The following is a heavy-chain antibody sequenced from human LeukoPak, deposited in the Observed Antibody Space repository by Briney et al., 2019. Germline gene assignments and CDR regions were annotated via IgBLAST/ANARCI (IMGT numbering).Heavy chain of an antibody. Sequence: PSQTLSLTCAVSGGSISSGGYSWSWIRQPPGKGLEWIGYIYHSGSTYYNPSLKIRVTISVDRSKNQFSLKLSSVTAADTAVYYCARGLRYFDWWGQGTLVTVSS. CDR1: GGSISSGGYS. CDR3: ARGLRYFDW. D-gene: IGHD3-9*01. J-gene: IGHJ4*02. CDR2: IYHSGST. V-gene: IGHV4-30-2*01.